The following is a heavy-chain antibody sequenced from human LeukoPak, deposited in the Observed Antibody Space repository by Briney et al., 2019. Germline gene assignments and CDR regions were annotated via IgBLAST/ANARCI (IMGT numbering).Heavy chain of an antibody. CDR2: ISAYNGNT. CDR3: ARDKRNTYYYDSSGPNWFDP. V-gene: IGHV1-18*01. Sequence: ASVKVSCKASGYTFTSYGISWVRQAPGQGLEWMGWISAYNGNTNYAQKLQGRVTMTTDTSTSTAYMELRSLRSDDTAVYYCARDKRNTYYYDSSGPNWFDPWGQGTLVTVSS. CDR1: GYTFTSYG. D-gene: IGHD3-22*01. J-gene: IGHJ5*02.